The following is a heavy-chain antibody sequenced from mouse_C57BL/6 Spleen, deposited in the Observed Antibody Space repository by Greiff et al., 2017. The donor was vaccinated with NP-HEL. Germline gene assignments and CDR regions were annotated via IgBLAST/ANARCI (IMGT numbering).Heavy chain of an antibody. CDR1: GYTFTDYY. Sequence: VQLQQSGAELVRPRASVKLSCKASGYTFTDYYINWVKQRPGQGLEWIARIYPGSGNTYYNEKFKGKATLTAEKSSSTAYMQLSSLTSEDSAVYFCARGAYGSSYVYAMDYWGQGTSVTVSS. V-gene: IGHV1-76*01. D-gene: IGHD1-1*01. J-gene: IGHJ4*01. CDR2: IYPGSGNT. CDR3: ARGAYGSSYVYAMDY.